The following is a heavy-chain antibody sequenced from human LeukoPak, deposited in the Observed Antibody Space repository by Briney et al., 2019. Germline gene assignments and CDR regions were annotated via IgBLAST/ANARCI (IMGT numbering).Heavy chain of an antibody. CDR1: GYTFTGYY. CDR2: INPNSCGT. CDR3: ARRSGRSGWLDAFDV. D-gene: IGHD3-3*01. J-gene: IGHJ3*01. Sequence: SVKVSCKASGYTFTGYYMHWVRQAPGQGLEGMGWINPNSCGTNYAQKFQARVTITADESTSPAYMELSSMRSDDTAVYFCARRSGRSGWLDAFDVCGQGTMVTVSS. V-gene: IGHV1-2*02.